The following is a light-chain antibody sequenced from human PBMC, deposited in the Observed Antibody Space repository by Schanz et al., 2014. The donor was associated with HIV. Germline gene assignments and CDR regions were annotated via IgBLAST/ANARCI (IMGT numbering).Light chain of an antibody. CDR1: ESVSSSY. Sequence: EIVLTQSPGTLSLSPGERATLSCRASESVSSSYLAWYQQKPGQAPRLLIYGASSKATGIPDRFSGSGSGTDFTLTISNLEPEDFAVYHCQQRSKLLTFGGGTRVEIK. V-gene: IGKV3D-20*02. CDR2: GAS. CDR3: QQRSKLLT. J-gene: IGKJ4*01.